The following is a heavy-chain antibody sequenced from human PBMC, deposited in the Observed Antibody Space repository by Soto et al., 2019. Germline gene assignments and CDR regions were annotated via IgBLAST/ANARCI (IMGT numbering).Heavy chain of an antibody. CDR2: ISGSAGRT. J-gene: IGHJ6*02. V-gene: IGHV3-23*01. Sequence: VQLLESGEGLIQPGGSLRLSCTASGFTFSSYAMSWVRQAPGKGLEWVSIISGSAGRTYYADSVKGRFTVSRDNSKNTLYLQMNSLRAEDTAVYYCAKVTSARVFYFGLDVWGQGTTVTVSS. D-gene: IGHD2-2*01. CDR3: AKVTSARVFYFGLDV. CDR1: GFTFSSYA.